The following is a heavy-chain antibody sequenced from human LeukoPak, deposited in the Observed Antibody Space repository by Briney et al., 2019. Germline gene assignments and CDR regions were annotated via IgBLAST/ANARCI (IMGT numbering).Heavy chain of an antibody. Sequence: SETLSLTCTVSGGSISTYYWSWIRQPPGKGLEWIGYIYYSGSTNYNPSLKSRVTISVDTSKNQISLKLSSVTAADTAVYYCARQPGSGYYYFDYWGQGTLVTVSS. V-gene: IGHV4-59*08. CDR1: GGSISTYY. D-gene: IGHD3-22*01. J-gene: IGHJ4*02. CDR2: IYYSGST. CDR3: ARQPGSGYYYFDY.